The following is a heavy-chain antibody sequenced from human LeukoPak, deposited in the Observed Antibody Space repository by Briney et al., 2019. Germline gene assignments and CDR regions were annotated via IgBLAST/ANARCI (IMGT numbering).Heavy chain of an antibody. J-gene: IGHJ5*02. CDR1: GGSISSYY. CDR3: ARDSNRRYCSSTSCYGWFDP. Sequence: KPSETLSLTCTVSGGSISSYYWSWIRQPAGKGLEWIGRIYTSGSTNYNPSLKSRVTMSVDTSKNQFSLKLSSVTAADTAVYYCARDSNRRYCSSTSCYGWFDPWGQGTLVTVSS. CDR2: IYTSGST. V-gene: IGHV4-4*07. D-gene: IGHD2-2*01.